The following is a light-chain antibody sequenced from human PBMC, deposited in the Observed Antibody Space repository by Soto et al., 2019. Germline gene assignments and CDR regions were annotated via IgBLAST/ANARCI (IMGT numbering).Light chain of an antibody. CDR1: RSVLWTSSNKNY. CDR3: QQYYGAWT. Sequence: DIVMTQSPESLAVCLGERATINCKSSRSVLWTSSNKNYLAWYQQKSGQSPKLLIYWASTRESGVPDRFSGSGSGTDFTLTISSVQAEDVAVYYCQQYYGAWTFGQGTRVEI. CDR2: WAS. J-gene: IGKJ1*01. V-gene: IGKV4-1*01.